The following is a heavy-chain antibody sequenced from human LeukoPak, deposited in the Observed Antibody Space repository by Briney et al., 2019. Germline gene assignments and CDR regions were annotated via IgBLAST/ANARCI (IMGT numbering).Heavy chain of an antibody. CDR1: GFTFSSYE. CDR2: ISSSSRTI. J-gene: IGHJ6*03. CDR3: ARSLRVRGVPDYMDV. Sequence: PGGSLRLSCAASGFTFSSYERNWVPQAPGKGLEWVSYISSSSRTIYYADSVKGRFTTSRDNSKNTLYLQMNSLRAEDTAVYYCARSLRVRGVPDYMDVWGKGTTVTISS. D-gene: IGHD3-10*01. V-gene: IGHV3-48*01.